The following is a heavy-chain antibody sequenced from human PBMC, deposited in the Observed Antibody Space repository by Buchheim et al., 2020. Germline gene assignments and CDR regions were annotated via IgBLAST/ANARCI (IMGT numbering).Heavy chain of an antibody. CDR3: AKKAGDDY. D-gene: IGHD7-27*01. CDR1: GYTLTDYY. V-gene: IGHV1-2*02. J-gene: IGHJ4*02. CDR2: INPRTGGT. Sequence: QVQLVQSGAEVKKSGASVKVSCKASGYTLTDYYMHWVRQAPGQGLEWMGRINPRTGGTDFAQKFQGRVTMTRDTSISTVYMELISLSSDDTAVYYCAKKAGDDYWGQATL.